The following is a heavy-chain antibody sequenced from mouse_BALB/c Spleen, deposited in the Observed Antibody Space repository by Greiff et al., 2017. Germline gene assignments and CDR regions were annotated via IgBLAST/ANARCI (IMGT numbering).Heavy chain of an antibody. D-gene: IGHD2-14*01. V-gene: IGHV2-9*02. CDR2: IWAGGST. Sequence: QLQLMESGPGLVAPSQSLSITCTVSGFSLTSYGVHWVRQPPGKGLEWLGVIWAGGSTNYNSALMSRLSISKDNSKSQVFLKMNSLQTDDTAMYYCARVGYDGNAMDYWGQGTSVTVSS. CDR1: GFSLTSYG. J-gene: IGHJ4*01. CDR3: ARVGYDGNAMDY.